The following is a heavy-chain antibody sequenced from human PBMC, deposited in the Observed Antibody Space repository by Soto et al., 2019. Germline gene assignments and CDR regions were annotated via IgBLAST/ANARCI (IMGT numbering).Heavy chain of an antibody. CDR3: ARGRAGYSDY. V-gene: IGHV4-34*01. CDR1: GGSFSGYY. J-gene: IGHJ4*01. CDR2: INHSGST. Sequence: KPSETLSLTCAVYGGSFSGYYWSWIRQPPGKGLEWIGEINHSGSTNYNPSLKSRVTISVDTSKNQFSLKLSSVTAADTAVYYCARGRAGYSDYWGQGTLVTVSS. D-gene: IGHD2-15*01.